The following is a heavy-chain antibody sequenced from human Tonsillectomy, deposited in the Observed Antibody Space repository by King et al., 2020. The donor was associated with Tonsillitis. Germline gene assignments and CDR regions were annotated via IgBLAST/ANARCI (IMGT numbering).Heavy chain of an antibody. CDR3: ARGLGNYYASSGYPDY. D-gene: IGHD3-22*01. J-gene: IGHJ4*02. CDR1: GFTFSSYW. Sequence: VQLVESGGGLVQPGGSLRLSCAASGFTFSSYWMSWVRQAPGKGLEWVANIKQDGSEKYYVDSVKGRFTISRDNAKNSLYLQMNSLRAEDTAVYYCARGLGNYYASSGYPDYWGQGTLVTVSS. V-gene: IGHV3-7*01. CDR2: IKQDGSEK.